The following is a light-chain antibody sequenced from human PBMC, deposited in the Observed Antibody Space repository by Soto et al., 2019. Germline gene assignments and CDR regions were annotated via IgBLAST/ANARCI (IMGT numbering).Light chain of an antibody. J-gene: IGLJ1*01. CDR2: GDN. CDR1: SSNIGARYD. Sequence: QSVLTQPPSVSGAPGQRITISCTGSSSNIGARYDVHWYRQLPGTAPKLLLYGDNNRPSGVPDRFPGSKSGASASLAITGLQADDEADYYCQSYDSSRNRVFGTGTKLTVL. V-gene: IGLV1-40*01. CDR3: QSYDSSRNRV.